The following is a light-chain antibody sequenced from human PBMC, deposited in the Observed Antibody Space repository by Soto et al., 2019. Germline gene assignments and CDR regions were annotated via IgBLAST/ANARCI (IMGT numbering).Light chain of an antibody. CDR2: DKS. CDR1: QSVSRF. V-gene: IGKV3-11*01. Sequence: EIVLTQSPATLSLSPGERATLSCRASQSVSRFLAWFQQKPGQAPRLLIYDKSNMATGTPARFSGSGSGTDFTLTISSLEPDDFAVYYCQHRNHWPPRFTFGPGTRVDIK. J-gene: IGKJ3*01. CDR3: QHRNHWPPRFT.